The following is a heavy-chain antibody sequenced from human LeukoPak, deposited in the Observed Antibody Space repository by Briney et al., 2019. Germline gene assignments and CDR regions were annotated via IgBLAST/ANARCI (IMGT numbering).Heavy chain of an antibody. Sequence: GSLRLSCAASGFTFSSYSMNWVRQPPGKGLEWIGSIYYSGSTYYNPSLKSRVTISVDTSKNQFSLKLSSVTAADTAVYYCARQGWELLNYYYYMDVWGKGTTVTISS. CDR2: IYYSGST. CDR1: GFTFSSYSMN. V-gene: IGHV4-39*01. J-gene: IGHJ6*03. CDR3: ARQGWELLNYYYYMDV. D-gene: IGHD1-26*01.